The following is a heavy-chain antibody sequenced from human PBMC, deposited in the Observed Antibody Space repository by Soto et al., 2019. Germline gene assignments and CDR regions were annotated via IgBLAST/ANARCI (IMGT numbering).Heavy chain of an antibody. CDR3: ARFSQLLSWDWFDP. D-gene: IGHD2-2*01. CDR1: SGSISSSNW. J-gene: IGHJ5*02. CDR2: IYHSGST. V-gene: IGHV4-4*02. Sequence: QVQLQESGPGLVKPSGTLSLTCAVSSGSISSSNWWSWVRQPPGKGLEWIGEIYHSGSTNYNPSLKSRVTISVDTSKNQFSLKLSSVNAADTAVYYCARFSQLLSWDWFDPWGQGTLVTVSS.